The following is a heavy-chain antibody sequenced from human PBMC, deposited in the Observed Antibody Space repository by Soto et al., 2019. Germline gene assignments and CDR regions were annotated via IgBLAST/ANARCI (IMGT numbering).Heavy chain of an antibody. J-gene: IGHJ6*02. CDR3: SRGFGVASELEYYYYGMDV. V-gene: IGHV4-59*01. CDR2: IYYSGST. CDR1: GGSISSYY. Sequence: SETLSLTCTVSGGSISSYYWSWIRQPPGKGLEWIGYIYYSGSTNYNPSLKIRVTISVDTSKNQLSLKLSSVTAADTAVYYCSRGFGVASELEYYYYGMDVWGQGTTVTVSS. D-gene: IGHD3-3*01.